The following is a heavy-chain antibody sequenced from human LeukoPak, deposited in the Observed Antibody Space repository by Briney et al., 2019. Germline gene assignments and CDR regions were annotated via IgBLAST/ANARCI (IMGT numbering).Heavy chain of an antibody. Sequence: SETLSLTCTVSGGSISSSSYYWGWIRQPPGKGLEWIGSIYYSGSTYYNPSLKSRVTISVDTSKNQYSLKLSSVTAADTAVYYCARGVDFWSGYYIWFDPWGQGTLATVSS. CDR3: ARGVDFWSGYYIWFDP. CDR2: IYYSGST. D-gene: IGHD3-3*01. J-gene: IGHJ5*02. CDR1: GGSISSSSYY. V-gene: IGHV4-39*07.